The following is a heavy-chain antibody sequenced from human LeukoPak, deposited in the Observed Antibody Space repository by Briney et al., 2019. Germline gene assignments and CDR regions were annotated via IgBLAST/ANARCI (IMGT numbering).Heavy chain of an antibody. CDR1: GGSFSGYY. J-gene: IGHJ4*02. D-gene: IGHD2-15*01. CDR2: INHSGST. V-gene: IGHV4-34*01. Sequence: NPSETLSLTCAVYGGSFSGYYWSWIRQPPGKGLEWIGEINHSGSTNYNPSLKSRVTISVDTSKNQFSLKLSSVTAADTAVYYCARGFRSDQTDWGQGTLVTVSS. CDR3: ARGFRSDQTD.